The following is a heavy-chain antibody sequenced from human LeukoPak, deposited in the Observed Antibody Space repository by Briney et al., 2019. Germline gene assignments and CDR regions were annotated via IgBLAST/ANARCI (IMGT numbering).Heavy chain of an antibody. Sequence: GGFLRLSCAASGYTFDDYGMSWVRQAPGKGLEWVSGINWNGGSTGYADSVKGRFTISRDNAKNSLYLQMNSLRAEDTALYHCARGVYSSGYYYYTSFDYWGQGTLVTVSS. D-gene: IGHD3-22*01. CDR1: GYTFDDYG. CDR3: ARGVYSSGYYYYTSFDY. V-gene: IGHV3-20*01. J-gene: IGHJ4*02. CDR2: INWNGGST.